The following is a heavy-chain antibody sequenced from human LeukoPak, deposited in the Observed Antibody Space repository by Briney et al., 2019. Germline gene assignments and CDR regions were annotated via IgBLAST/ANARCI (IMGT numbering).Heavy chain of an antibody. D-gene: IGHD5-24*01. V-gene: IGHV3-9*01. Sequence: PGRSLRLSCAASGFTFDDYAMHWVRQAPGKGLEWVSGISWNSGSIGYADSVKGRFTISRDNAKNSLYLQMNSLRAEDTAVYYCAREDGPGSMVPPPRYNWFDPWGQGTLVTVSS. CDR3: AREDGPGSMVPPPRYNWFDP. CDR1: GFTFDDYA. CDR2: ISWNSGSI. J-gene: IGHJ5*02.